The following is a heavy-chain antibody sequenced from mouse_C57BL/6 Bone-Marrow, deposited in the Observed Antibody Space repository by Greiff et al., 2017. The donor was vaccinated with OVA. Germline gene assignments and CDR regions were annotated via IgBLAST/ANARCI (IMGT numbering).Heavy chain of an antibody. CDR3: ARYSNYAWFAY. D-gene: IGHD2-5*01. CDR2: INPNNGGT. J-gene: IGHJ3*01. V-gene: IGHV1-22*01. Sequence: EVQLQQSGPVLVKPGASVKMSCKASGYTFTDYNMHWVKQSHGKSLEWIGYINPNNGGTSYNQKFKGKATLTVNKSSSTAYMELRSLTSEDSAVYYCARYSNYAWFAYWGQGTLVTVSA. CDR1: GYTFTDYN.